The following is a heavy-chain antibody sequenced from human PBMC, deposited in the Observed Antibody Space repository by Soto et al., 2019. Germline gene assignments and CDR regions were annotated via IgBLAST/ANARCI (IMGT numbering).Heavy chain of an antibody. J-gene: IGHJ4*02. CDR2: KKQDGSEK. CDR1: GFTFSSYW. Sequence: EVQLVESGGGLVQPGGSVRLSCAASGFTFSSYWMSWVRQARGKGLEWVANKKQDGSEKYYVDSVKGRFTISRDNAKNSLYLQMNSLRAEDTAVYYCARGRGCSTGCHNFDYWGQGTLVTVSS. D-gene: IGHD2-2*01. CDR3: ARGRGCSTGCHNFDY. V-gene: IGHV3-7*01.